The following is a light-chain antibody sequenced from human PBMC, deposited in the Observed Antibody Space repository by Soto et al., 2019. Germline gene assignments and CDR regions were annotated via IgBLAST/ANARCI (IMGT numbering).Light chain of an antibody. Sequence: QSVLTQSPSASASLGASVKLTCTLSSGHSYYPIAWHHQPPDKGPRFLMKINGDGSHSNADGFPDRFSGSSSGAERYLSISSLQSEDEGDYYCQAWGSGTWVFRGGTKLTVL. V-gene: IGLV4-69*01. CDR3: QAWGSGTWV. J-gene: IGLJ3*02. CDR2: INGDGSH. CDR1: SGHSYYP.